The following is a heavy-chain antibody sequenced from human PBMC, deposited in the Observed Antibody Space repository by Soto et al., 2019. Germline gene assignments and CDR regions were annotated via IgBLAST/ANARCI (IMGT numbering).Heavy chain of an antibody. D-gene: IGHD3-10*01. V-gene: IGHV3-33*01. CDR1: GFTFSSYG. CDR3: ARVWYSGSYYGYYYYGMDV. Sequence: PGGSLRLSCAASGFTFSSYGMHWVRQAPGKGLEWVAVIWYDGSNKYYADSVKGRFTISRDNSKNTLYLQMNSLRAEDTAVYYCARVWYSGSYYGYYYYGMDVWGQGTTVTSP. J-gene: IGHJ6*02. CDR2: IWYDGSNK.